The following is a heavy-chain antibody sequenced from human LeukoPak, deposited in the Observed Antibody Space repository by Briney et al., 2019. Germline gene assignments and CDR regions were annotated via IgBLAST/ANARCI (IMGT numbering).Heavy chain of an antibody. J-gene: IGHJ6*02. V-gene: IGHV3-30-3*01. CDR1: GFTFSSYA. D-gene: IGHD6-6*01. Sequence: GRSLRLSCAASGFTFSSYAMHWVRQAPGKGLEWVAVISYDGSNKYYADSVKGRFTISRDNSKNTLCLQMNSLRAEDTAVYYCARDQGSSSNYYYYGMDVWGQGTTVTVSS. CDR3: ARDQGSSSNYYYYGMDV. CDR2: ISYDGSNK.